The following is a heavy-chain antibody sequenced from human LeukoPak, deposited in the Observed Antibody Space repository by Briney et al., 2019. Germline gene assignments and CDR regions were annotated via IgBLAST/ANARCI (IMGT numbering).Heavy chain of an antibody. J-gene: IGHJ4*02. CDR2: ISSSGNNV. D-gene: IGHD1-26*01. Sequence: GGSLRLSCAASGFNFVSYSMTWVRQAPGKGLEWVSSISSSGNNVLYADSVKGRFTISRDNAKNSLYLQMDSLRAEDTALYFCARERKEWEVLQDYWGQGTLVTVSS. V-gene: IGHV3-21*04. CDR1: GFNFVSYS. CDR3: ARERKEWEVLQDY.